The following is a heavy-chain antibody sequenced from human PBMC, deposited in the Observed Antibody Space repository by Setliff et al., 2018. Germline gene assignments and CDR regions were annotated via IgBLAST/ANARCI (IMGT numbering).Heavy chain of an antibody. D-gene: IGHD7-27*01. CDR3: AALDWGENFYNVDA. CDR2: INGDATIT. J-gene: IGHJ6*03. V-gene: IGHV3-74*01. Sequence: GGSLRLSCGAFGFAFSKYWMYWVRQAPGKGLVWLSRINGDATITNYADSVKGRFTISRDNGRNTLYLQINSLRGEDTGVYFCAALDWGENFYNVDAWGKGTTVTVSS. CDR1: GFAFSKYW.